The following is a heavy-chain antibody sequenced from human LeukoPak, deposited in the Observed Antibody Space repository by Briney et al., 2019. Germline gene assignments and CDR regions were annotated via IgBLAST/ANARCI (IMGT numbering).Heavy chain of an antibody. Sequence: GGSLRLSCAASGFTFSSYWMSWVRQAPGKGLEWVANIKQDGSEKYYVDSVKGRFTISRDNAKNSLYLQMNSLRAEDTAVYYCGRDQGVSNFFWGVFYFYNYYVRDVGGKGPTVTVSS. V-gene: IGHV3-7*03. CDR2: IKQDGSEK. J-gene: IGHJ6*04. D-gene: IGHD3-3*01. CDR1: GFTFSSYW. CDR3: GRDQGVSNFFWGVFYFYNYYVRDV.